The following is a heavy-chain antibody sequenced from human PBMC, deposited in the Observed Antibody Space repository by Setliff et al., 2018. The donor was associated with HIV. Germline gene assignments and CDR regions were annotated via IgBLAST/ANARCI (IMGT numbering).Heavy chain of an antibody. Sequence: PSETLSLTCTVSGGSISSRYWTWIQQPPGKELEWIGGIYYSGSPNYNPSLKSRVTMSVDTSKNQFSLKLTSVTAADTAVYFCARTDHTSSSDFWGQGTLVTVSS. CDR2: IYYSGSP. D-gene: IGHD6-6*01. V-gene: IGHV4-59*11. J-gene: IGHJ4*02. CDR3: ARTDHTSSSDF. CDR1: GGSISSRY.